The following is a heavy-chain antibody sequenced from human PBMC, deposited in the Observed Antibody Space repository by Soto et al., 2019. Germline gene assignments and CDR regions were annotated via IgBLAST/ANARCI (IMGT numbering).Heavy chain of an antibody. V-gene: IGHV3-33*01. D-gene: IGHD2-15*01. CDR2: IWYDGSNK. CDR3: ARTPYCSGGSCSGSSFDV. CDR1: GFTFSSYG. Sequence: GGSLRLSCAASGFTFSSYGMHWVRQAPGKGLEWVAVIWYDGSNKYYADSVKGRFTISRDNSKNTLYLQMNSLRAEDTAVCYCARTPYCSGGSCSGSSFDVWGQGTMVTVSS. J-gene: IGHJ3*01.